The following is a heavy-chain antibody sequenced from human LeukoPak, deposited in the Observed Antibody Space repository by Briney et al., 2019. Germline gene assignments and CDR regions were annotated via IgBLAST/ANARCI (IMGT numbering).Heavy chain of an antibody. J-gene: IGHJ4*02. Sequence: ASVKVSCKASGYTFTGYYVHWVRQAPGQGLEWMGWINPNSGGTNYAQKFQGRVTMTRDTSISTAYMELSRLRSDDTAVYYCARGGWYYYDSSGYYYVQHYDYWGQGTLVTVSS. CDR3: ARGGWYYYDSSGYYYVQHYDY. CDR2: INPNSGGT. V-gene: IGHV1-2*02. CDR1: GYTFTGYY. D-gene: IGHD3-22*01.